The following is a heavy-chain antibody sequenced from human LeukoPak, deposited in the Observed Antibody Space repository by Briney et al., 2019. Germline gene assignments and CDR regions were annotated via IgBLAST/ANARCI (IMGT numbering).Heavy chain of an antibody. J-gene: IGHJ4*02. D-gene: IGHD1-1*01. CDR1: GGSISSSSYY. V-gene: IGHV4-39*07. CDR2: IYYSGST. Sequence: KSSETLSLTCTVSGGSISSSSYYWGWIRQPPGKGLEWIGSIYYSGSTYYNPSLKSRVTISVDTSKNQFSLKLSSVTAADTAVYYCARPNWNDLHFDYWGQGTLVTVSS. CDR3: ARPNWNDLHFDY.